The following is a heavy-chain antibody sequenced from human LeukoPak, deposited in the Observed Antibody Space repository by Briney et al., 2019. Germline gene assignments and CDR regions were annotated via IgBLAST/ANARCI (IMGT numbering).Heavy chain of an antibody. CDR3: ARVSQNGYYDSSGYAAPFEY. D-gene: IGHD3-22*01. CDR1: GFTFSSYW. CDR2: IKEDGSEK. J-gene: IGHJ4*02. Sequence: PGGSLRLSCAASGFTFSSYWMSWVRQAPGKGLEWVANIKEDGSEKYYVDSVKGRFTISRDNGKHSVHLQMNSLRAEDTAIYYCARVSQNGYYDSSGYAAPFEYWGQGTLVTVSS. V-gene: IGHV3-7*01.